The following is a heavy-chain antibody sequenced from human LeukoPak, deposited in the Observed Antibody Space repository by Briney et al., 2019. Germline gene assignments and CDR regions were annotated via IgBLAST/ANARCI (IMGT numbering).Heavy chain of an antibody. CDR2: IYPGDSDT. V-gene: IGHV5-51*01. CDR3: ARPSGSYYFDY. CDR1: GYSFTTYW. J-gene: IGHJ4*02. Sequence: GESLKISCKGSGYSFTTYWISWVRQMPGKGLEWMGIIYPGDSDTRYSPSFQGQVTNSADKSISTAYLQWSSLKASDTAMYYCARPSGSYYFDYWGQGTLVTVSS. D-gene: IGHD1-26*01.